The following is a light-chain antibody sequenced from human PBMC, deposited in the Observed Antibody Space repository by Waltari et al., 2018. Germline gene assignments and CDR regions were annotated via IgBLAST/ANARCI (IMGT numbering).Light chain of an antibody. CDR3: HVWHPHVDPGV. CDR2: YER. CDR1: NIGTYS. J-gene: IGLJ1*01. V-gene: IGLV3-21*04. Sequence: SYVVTQPPSVSVAPGETATITCWGDNIGTYSVHWYQQKAGQAPGLVIFYERDRPSGIPDRFSGSNSGNTATLTISSVEAGDEARYYCHVWHPHVDPGVFGTGTEVTVL.